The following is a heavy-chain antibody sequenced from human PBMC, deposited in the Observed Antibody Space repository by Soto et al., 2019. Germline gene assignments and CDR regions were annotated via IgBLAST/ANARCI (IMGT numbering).Heavy chain of an antibody. CDR3: ARGGGFFDY. J-gene: IGHJ4*02. V-gene: IGHV3-48*02. CDR1: GFTFSSYV. Sequence: EVQLVESGGGLVQPGGSLRLSCAASGFTFSSYVINWLRQAPGKGLEWVSYISISSSTRYYADSVRGRFTISRYNAKNSLYLQMNSLRDEDTAVYYCARGGGFFDYWGQGTLVTVSS. CDR2: ISISSSTR. D-gene: IGHD3-10*01.